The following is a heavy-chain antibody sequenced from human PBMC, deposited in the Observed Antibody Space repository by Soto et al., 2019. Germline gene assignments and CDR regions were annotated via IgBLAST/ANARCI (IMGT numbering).Heavy chain of an antibody. V-gene: IGHV4-39*01. Sequence: PSETLSLTCTVSGGSISSSSSYWGWIRQPPGKGLEWIGSINYSGSTYYNPSLKSRITISVDTSKNQFSLKLSSVTAADTAVYFCANTEFWSAHRVADYWGQGTRVTVSS. D-gene: IGHD3-3*01. CDR3: ANTEFWSAHRVADY. CDR2: INYSGST. CDR1: GGSISSSSSY. J-gene: IGHJ4*02.